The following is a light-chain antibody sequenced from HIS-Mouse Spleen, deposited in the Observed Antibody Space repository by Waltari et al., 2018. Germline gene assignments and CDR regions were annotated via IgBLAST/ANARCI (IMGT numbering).Light chain of an antibody. Sequence: QSVLTQPPSASGTPGQRVTISCSGSSSNIGSNYVYWYQQLPGTAPKLLIYRNNALPSGVPDRCSGSKSGTSASRAISGLRSEDEADYYCAAWDDSLSGPVFGGGTKLTVL. CDR1: SSNIGSNY. V-gene: IGLV1-47*01. J-gene: IGLJ3*02. CDR2: RNN. CDR3: AAWDDSLSGPV.